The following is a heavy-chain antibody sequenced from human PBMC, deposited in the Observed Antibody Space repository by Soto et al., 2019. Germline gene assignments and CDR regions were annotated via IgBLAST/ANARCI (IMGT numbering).Heavy chain of an antibody. Sequence: HVQLQESGPGLVKPSETLSLTCTVSDCSVSSGSYYWSWIRQPPGKGLEWIGYIYYSGSTNYNPSLKSRGTISVDTSKNQCALKLSSVTAADTAVYYCARSIAVAVFDYWGQGTLVTVSS. CDR3: ARSIAVAVFDY. V-gene: IGHV4-61*01. CDR2: IYYSGST. D-gene: IGHD6-19*01. J-gene: IGHJ4*02. CDR1: DCSVSSGSYY.